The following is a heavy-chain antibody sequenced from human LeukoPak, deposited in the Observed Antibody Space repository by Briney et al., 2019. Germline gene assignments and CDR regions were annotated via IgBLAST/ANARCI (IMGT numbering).Heavy chain of an antibody. D-gene: IGHD6-13*01. CDR3: ARLAAYWGYYYYYMDV. CDR2: IIPIFGTA. V-gene: IGHV1-69*06. CDR1: GGTFSSYA. J-gene: IGHJ6*03. Sequence: SVKVSCKASGGTFSSYAISWVRQAPGQGLEWMGGIIPIFGTANYAQKFQGRVTITADKSTSTAYMELSSLRSEDTAVYYCARLAAYWGYYYYYMDVWGKGTTVTVSS.